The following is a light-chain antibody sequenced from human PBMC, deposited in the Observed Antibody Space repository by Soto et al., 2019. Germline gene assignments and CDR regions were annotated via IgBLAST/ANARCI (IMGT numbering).Light chain of an antibody. Sequence: DVVMTQSPVSLPVTPGEPASISCRSSQSLLHSNGYNYLDWYLQKPGQSPQLRIYLGSNRASGVPDRFSGSGSGTDFTLKISRVEAEDVGVYYCMPTLQTPYTVGQGTKVDSK. CDR2: LGS. V-gene: IGKV2-28*01. J-gene: IGKJ2*01. CDR3: MPTLQTPYT. CDR1: QSLLHSNGYNY.